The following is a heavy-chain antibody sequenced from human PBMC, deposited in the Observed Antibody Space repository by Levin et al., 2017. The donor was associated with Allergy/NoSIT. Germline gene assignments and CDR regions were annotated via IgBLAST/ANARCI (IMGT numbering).Heavy chain of an antibody. CDR2: IYYSGST. V-gene: IGHV4-39*01. Sequence: SETLSLTCTVSGGSISSSSYYWGWIRQPPGKGLEWIGSIYYSGSTYYNPSLKSRVTISVDTSKNQFSLKLSSVTAADTAVYYCARPYPNYDMHVDAFDIWGQGTMVTVSS. CDR3: ARPYPNYDMHVDAFDI. CDR1: GGSISSSSYY. J-gene: IGHJ3*02. D-gene: IGHD3-9*01.